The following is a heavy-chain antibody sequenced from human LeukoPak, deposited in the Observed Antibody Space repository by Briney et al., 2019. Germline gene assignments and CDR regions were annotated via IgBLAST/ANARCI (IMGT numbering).Heavy chain of an antibody. Sequence: PGGSLRLSCAASGFTFSNYWMHWVRQAPGKGLVWVSRIKRDGSSTDYADSVKGRFTISRDNAKNTLYLQMNSVRAEDTAVYYCARVDGGWFDYWGQGTLVTVSS. CDR3: ARVDGGWFDY. CDR1: GFTFSNYW. D-gene: IGHD2-15*01. V-gene: IGHV3-74*01. J-gene: IGHJ4*02. CDR2: IKRDGSST.